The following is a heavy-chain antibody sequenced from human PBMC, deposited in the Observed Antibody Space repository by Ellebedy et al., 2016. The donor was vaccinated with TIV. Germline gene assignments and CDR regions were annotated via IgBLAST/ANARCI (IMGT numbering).Heavy chain of an antibody. D-gene: IGHD4-17*01. CDR1: GGTFSSYA. V-gene: IGHV1-69*13. Sequence: AASVKVSCKASGGTFSSYAISWVRQAPGQGLEWMGGIIPIFGTANYAQKFQGRVTITADESTSTAYMELSSLRSEDTAVYYCARDLVGLTTVYAFDIWGQGTMVTVSS. CDR3: ARDLVGLTTVYAFDI. CDR2: IIPIFGTA. J-gene: IGHJ3*02.